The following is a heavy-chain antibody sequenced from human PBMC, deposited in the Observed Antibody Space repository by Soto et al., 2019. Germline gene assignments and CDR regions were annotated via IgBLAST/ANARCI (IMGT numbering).Heavy chain of an antibody. CDR2: IFWNDDK. Sequence: QITLKESGPTLVKPTQTLTLTCTFSGFSLSTSGVGVGWIRQPPGKALEWLALIFWNDDKRYSPSLKSRLAITKDTSKNQVVLTMTNMDPVDTATYYCAHTQLAVAAVSYYFGYWGQGALVTVSS. CDR3: AHTQLAVAAVSYYFGY. V-gene: IGHV2-5*01. J-gene: IGHJ4*02. D-gene: IGHD6-19*01. CDR1: GFSLSTSGVG.